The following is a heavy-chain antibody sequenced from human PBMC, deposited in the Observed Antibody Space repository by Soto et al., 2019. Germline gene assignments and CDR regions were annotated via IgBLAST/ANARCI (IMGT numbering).Heavy chain of an antibody. V-gene: IGHV1-18*01. CDR3: ASLSPAFDY. J-gene: IGHJ4*02. CDR2: ITTDKGKT. Sequence: QVQLVQSGPEVKKPGASVKVSCKTSGYTFTNYGISWVRQAPGQGLEWMGWITTDKGKTTYAKKFQGKVTMTTDTTTSTSYMELRRLRSDDTAMYDCASLSPAFDYWGQGTLVTVSS. CDR1: GYTFTNYG.